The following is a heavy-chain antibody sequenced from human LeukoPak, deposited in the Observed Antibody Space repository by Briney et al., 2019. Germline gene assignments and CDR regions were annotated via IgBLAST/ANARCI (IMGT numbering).Heavy chain of an antibody. CDR2: IYYSGST. Sequence: SETLSLTCTVSGGSISSYYWSWIRQPPGKGPEWIGYIYYSGSTNYNPSLRSRLTISVDTSKKHFSLKLSSVTAADTAVYYCARDRLGWYFDLWGRGTLVTVSS. J-gene: IGHJ2*01. CDR1: GGSISSYY. V-gene: IGHV4-59*01. CDR3: ARDRLGWYFDL.